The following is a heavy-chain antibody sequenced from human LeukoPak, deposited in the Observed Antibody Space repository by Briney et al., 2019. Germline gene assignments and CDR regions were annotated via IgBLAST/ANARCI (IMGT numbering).Heavy chain of an antibody. Sequence: GGSLRLSCAASGFTFSDYYMSWIRQAPGKGLEWVSYISSSGSTIYYADSVKGRFTISRDNAKNSLYLQMNSLRAEDTAVYYCARDQTYYDILTGYYKKYHYYYMDVWGKGTTVTVSS. CDR1: GFTFSDYY. V-gene: IGHV3-11*01. CDR2: ISSSGSTI. J-gene: IGHJ6*03. D-gene: IGHD3-9*01. CDR3: ARDQTYYDILTGYYKKYHYYYMDV.